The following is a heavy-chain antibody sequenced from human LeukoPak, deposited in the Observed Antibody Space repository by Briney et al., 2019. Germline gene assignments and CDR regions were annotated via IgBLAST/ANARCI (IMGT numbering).Heavy chain of an antibody. D-gene: IGHD2-21*01. V-gene: IGHV4-4*07. Sequence: PSETLSLTCTVSGASINSKYWSWIRQSAGKGLEWIGETHHSGGSNYNPSLKSRVIVSVDKSKNQVSLSLTSVTAADTAVYYCARHHYFALAYWGQGTLVTVSS. J-gene: IGHJ4*02. CDR1: GASINSKY. CDR3: ARHHYFALAY. CDR2: THHSGGS.